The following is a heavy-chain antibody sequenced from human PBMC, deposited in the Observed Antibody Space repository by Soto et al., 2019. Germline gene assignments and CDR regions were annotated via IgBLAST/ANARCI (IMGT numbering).Heavy chain of an antibody. D-gene: IGHD3-3*01. Sequence: GGSLRLSCAASGFTFSSYGMHWVRQAPGKGLEWVAVISYDGSNKYYADSVKGRFTISRDNSKNTLYLQMNSLRAEDTAVYYCAKDEYGSGYYYYYYGMDVWGQGTTVTVSS. CDR1: GFTFSSYG. CDR3: AKDEYGSGYYYYYYGMDV. J-gene: IGHJ6*02. V-gene: IGHV3-30*18. CDR2: ISYDGSNK.